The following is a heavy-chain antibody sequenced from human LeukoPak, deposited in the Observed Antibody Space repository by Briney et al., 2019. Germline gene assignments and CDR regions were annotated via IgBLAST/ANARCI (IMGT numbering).Heavy chain of an antibody. CDR2: IYYSGST. Sequence: PSETLSLTCTVSGGSISPYYWSWIRQPPGKGLEWIGYIYYSGSTNYNPSLKSRVTISVDTSKSHFSLTLSSVTAADTAVYYCTRSDGYGLVGIWGQGTMVTVSS. CDR1: GGSISPYY. V-gene: IGHV4-59*12. CDR3: TRSDGYGLVGI. D-gene: IGHD3-10*01. J-gene: IGHJ3*01.